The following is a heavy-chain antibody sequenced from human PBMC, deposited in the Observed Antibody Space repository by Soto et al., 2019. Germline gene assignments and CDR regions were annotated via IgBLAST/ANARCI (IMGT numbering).Heavy chain of an antibody. V-gene: IGHV4-34*01. D-gene: IGHD6-6*01. Sequence: SETLSLTCAVYGGSFSGYYWSWIRQPPGKGLEWIGEINHSGSTNYNPSLKSRVTISVDTSKNQFSLKLSSVTAADTAVYYCARGPRSSIAARHFDYWGRGTLVTVSS. CDR3: ARGPRSSIAARHFDY. CDR1: GGSFSGYY. J-gene: IGHJ4*02. CDR2: INHSGST.